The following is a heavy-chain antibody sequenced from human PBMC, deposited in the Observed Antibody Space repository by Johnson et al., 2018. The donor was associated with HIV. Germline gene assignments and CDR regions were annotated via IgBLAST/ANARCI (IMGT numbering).Heavy chain of an antibody. CDR2: MNWNDGST. Sequence: VLLVESGGGVVRPGGSLRLSCEASGFTFDDYGLSWVRQAPGKGLEWVSGMNWNDGSTGYADSVKGRCTISRDNAKSSLYLQMNSLRVEDTALYYCARGRPWGWELRRDAFDIWGQGTMVTVSS. CDR1: GFTFDDYG. CDR3: ARGRPWGWELRRDAFDI. D-gene: IGHD1-26*01. V-gene: IGHV3-20*04. J-gene: IGHJ3*02.